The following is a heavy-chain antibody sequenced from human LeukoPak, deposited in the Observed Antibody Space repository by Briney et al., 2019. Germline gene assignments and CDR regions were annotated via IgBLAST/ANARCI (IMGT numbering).Heavy chain of an antibody. Sequence: ASVKVSCKASGYTFTSYDINWVRQATGQGLEWMGWMNPNSGNTGYAQKFQGRVTMTRNTSISTAYMELSSLRSEDTAVYYCTRGRGYDSSGYGVFDYWGQGTLVTVSS. CDR1: GYTFTSYD. J-gene: IGHJ4*02. CDR3: TRGRGYDSSGYGVFDY. CDR2: MNPNSGNT. D-gene: IGHD3-22*01. V-gene: IGHV1-8*01.